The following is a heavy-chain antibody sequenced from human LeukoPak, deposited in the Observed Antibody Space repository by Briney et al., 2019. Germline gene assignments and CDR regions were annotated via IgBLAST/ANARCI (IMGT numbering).Heavy chain of an antibody. D-gene: IGHD3-16*01. CDR2: ISSNGGST. CDR3: ARAARGYYYYYMDV. Sequence: QPGGSLRLSCAASGFTFSSYAMHWVRQAPGKGLEYVSAISSNGGSTYYANSVKGRFTISRDNSKNTLYLQMGSLRAEDMAVYYCARAARGYYYYYMDVWGKGTTVTVSS. J-gene: IGHJ6*03. V-gene: IGHV3-64*01. CDR1: GFTFSSYA.